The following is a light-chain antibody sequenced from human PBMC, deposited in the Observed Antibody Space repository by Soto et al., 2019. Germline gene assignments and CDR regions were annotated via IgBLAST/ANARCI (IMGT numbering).Light chain of an antibody. V-gene: IGKV3-11*01. J-gene: IGKJ3*01. CDR1: QSVSSY. CDR2: NAS. CDR3: QQRSNWPPLFT. Sequence: EIVLTQSPATLSLSPGERATLSCRASQSVSSYLAWYQQKPGQAPRLLIYNASNRATGIPARFSGSGSGTDFTLPISSLEAEDFAVYYCQQRSNWPPLFTFGPVTKVDSK.